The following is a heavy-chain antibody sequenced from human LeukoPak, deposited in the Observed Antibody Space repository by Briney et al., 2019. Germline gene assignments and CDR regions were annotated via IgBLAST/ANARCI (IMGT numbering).Heavy chain of an antibody. CDR1: GGTLSSYA. J-gene: IGHJ4*02. CDR3: ARDQGRYPPLIDY. CDR2: IIPILGIA. Sequence: SVKVSCKASGGTLSSYAISWVRQAPGQGLEGMGRIIPILGIANDAQKFQGRVTITADKSTSTAYMELSSLRSEDTAVYYCARDQGRYPPLIDYWGQGTLVTVSS. V-gene: IGHV1-69*04. D-gene: IGHD1-26*01.